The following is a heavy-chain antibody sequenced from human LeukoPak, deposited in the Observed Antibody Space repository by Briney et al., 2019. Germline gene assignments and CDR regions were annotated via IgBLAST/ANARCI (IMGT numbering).Heavy chain of an antibody. CDR3: ARNAQYCSTSSCYFFDC. CDR1: GYSISSDYY. CDR2: IYHSEST. D-gene: IGHD2-2*01. Sequence: SETLSLTCAVSGYSISSDYYWGWIRQPPGKGLEWIGSIYHSESTYYNPSLKSRVLISVDTSKNQFSLKLSSVTAADTAVYYCARNAQYCSTSSCYFFDCWGQGTLVTVSS. J-gene: IGHJ4*02. V-gene: IGHV4-38-2*01.